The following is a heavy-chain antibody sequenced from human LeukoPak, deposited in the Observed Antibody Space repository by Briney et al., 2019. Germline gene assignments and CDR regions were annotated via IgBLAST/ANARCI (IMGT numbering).Heavy chain of an antibody. D-gene: IGHD5-18*01. CDR1: GFTFSSYG. CDR3: ARDKDTAMAFDY. Sequence: GGSLRLSCAASGFTFSSYGMHWVRQAPGKGLEWVAVIWYDGSNKYYADSVKGRFTISRDNSKNTLYLQMSSLRAEDTAVYYCARDKDTAMAFDYWGQGTLVTVSS. V-gene: IGHV3-33*01. J-gene: IGHJ4*02. CDR2: IWYDGSNK.